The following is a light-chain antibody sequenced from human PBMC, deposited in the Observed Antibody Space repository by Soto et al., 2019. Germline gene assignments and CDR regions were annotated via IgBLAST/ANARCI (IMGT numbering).Light chain of an antibody. J-gene: IGKJ1*01. CDR1: KTVSNY. V-gene: IGKV3-15*01. Sequence: EILLTQSPDTLSLSPGERATLSWRANKTVSNYLAWYQQKPGQAPTLLIYGASTRATGIPARFSGSGSATEFTLPISSLKSEDFAVYYCQQYDNWPPWTFGHGTKVDIK. CDR3: QQYDNWPPWT. CDR2: GAS.